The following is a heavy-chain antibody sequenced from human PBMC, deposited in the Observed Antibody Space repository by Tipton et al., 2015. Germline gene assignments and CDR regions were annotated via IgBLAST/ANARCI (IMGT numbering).Heavy chain of an antibody. V-gene: IGHV4-4*02. J-gene: IGHJ5*02. CDR3: ARGGSGDIVIIPAATWFDP. CDR1: GDSISSLNW. D-gene: IGHD2-2*01. Sequence: TLSLTCSVSGDSISSLNWWTWVRQPPGKGLEWIGEIHHGGTTNYNPSLRSRVTMSVDTSKNQFSLQLSSVTAADTAVYYCARGGSGDIVIIPAATWFDPWGQGTLVTVSS. CDR2: IHHGGTT.